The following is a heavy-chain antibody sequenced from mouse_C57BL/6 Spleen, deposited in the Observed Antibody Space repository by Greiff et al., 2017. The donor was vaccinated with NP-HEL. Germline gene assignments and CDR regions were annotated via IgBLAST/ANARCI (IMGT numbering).Heavy chain of an antibody. Sequence: QVQLQQSGAELVKPGASVKLSCKASGYTFTSYWMQWVKQRPGQGLEWIGEIDPSDSYTNYNQKFKGKATLTVDTSSSTAYMQLSSLTSEDSAVYYCARGDYGNHVGAMDYWGQGTSVTVSS. D-gene: IGHD2-1*01. V-gene: IGHV1-50*01. CDR2: IDPSDSYT. J-gene: IGHJ4*01. CDR3: ARGDYGNHVGAMDY. CDR1: GYTFTSYW.